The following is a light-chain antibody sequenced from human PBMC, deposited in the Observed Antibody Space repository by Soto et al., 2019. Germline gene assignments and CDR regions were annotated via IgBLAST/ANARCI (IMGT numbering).Light chain of an antibody. CDR1: SSDVGGYNY. Sequence: QSVLTQPASVSGSPGQSITISCTGTSSDVGGYNYVSWYQQHPGKAPKLMIYDVSNRPSGVSNRFSGSKSGNTASLTISGLQAEDEDDYYCSSYTSSSTPVFGTGTKVXVL. J-gene: IGLJ1*01. CDR3: SSYTSSSTPV. V-gene: IGLV2-14*01. CDR2: DVS.